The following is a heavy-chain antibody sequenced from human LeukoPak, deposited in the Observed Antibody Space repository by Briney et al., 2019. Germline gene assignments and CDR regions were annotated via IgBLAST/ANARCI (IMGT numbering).Heavy chain of an antibody. J-gene: IGHJ4*02. D-gene: IGHD6-13*01. CDR2: INWNGGST. CDR1: GFTFDDYG. CDR3: ARLYSSSWSPDY. Sequence: GGSLRLSCAASGFTFDDYGMSWVRQAPGKGLERVSGINWNGGSTGYADSVKGRFTISRDNAKNSLYLQMNSLRAEDTALYHCARLYSSSWSPDYWGQGTLVTVSS. V-gene: IGHV3-20*01.